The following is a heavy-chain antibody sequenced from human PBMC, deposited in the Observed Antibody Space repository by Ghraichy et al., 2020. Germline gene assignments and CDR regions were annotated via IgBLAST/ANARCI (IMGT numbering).Heavy chain of an antibody. CDR3: AKSITFGGVIVPLPVY. D-gene: IGHD3-16*02. V-gene: IGHV1-18*01. J-gene: IGHJ4*01. Sequence: ASVKVSCKASGYTFTNYGISWVRQAPGQGLEWMGWISTYNGNTNYAQKLQDRVTMTTDTSTSTAYMELRNLRSDDTAVYYCAKSITFGGVIVPLPVYWGHGTLVTVSS. CDR2: ISTYNGNT. CDR1: GYTFTNYG.